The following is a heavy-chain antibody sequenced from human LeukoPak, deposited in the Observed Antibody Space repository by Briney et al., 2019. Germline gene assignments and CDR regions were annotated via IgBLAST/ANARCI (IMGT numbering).Heavy chain of an antibody. J-gene: IGHJ5*02. CDR1: GGPISSYY. CDR2: IYYSGST. D-gene: IGHD2/OR15-2a*01. Sequence: SETLSLTCTVSGGPISSYYWSWLRQPPGKGLEWIGYIYYSGSTNYNPSLKSRVTISVDTSKNQFSLKLSSVTAADTAVYYCARRDNIGWFDPWGQGTLVTVSS. CDR3: ARRDNIGWFDP. V-gene: IGHV4-59*01.